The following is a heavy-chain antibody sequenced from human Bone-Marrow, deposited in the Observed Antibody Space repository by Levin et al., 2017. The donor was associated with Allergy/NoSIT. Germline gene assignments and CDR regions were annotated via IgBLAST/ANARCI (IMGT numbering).Heavy chain of an antibody. V-gene: IGHV3-53*01. CDR3: ARVVSSSLDF. Sequence: PGGSLRLSCAVSGFAVGDHYMSWVRQPPGKGLEWVSFIYSGFGTYYTDSVKGRFTISRDNSKNTLYLQMNNLRANDTAVYYCARVVSSSLDFWGQGTLVTVSS. J-gene: IGHJ4*02. CDR1: GFAVGDHY. CDR2: IYSGFGT. D-gene: IGHD6-13*01.